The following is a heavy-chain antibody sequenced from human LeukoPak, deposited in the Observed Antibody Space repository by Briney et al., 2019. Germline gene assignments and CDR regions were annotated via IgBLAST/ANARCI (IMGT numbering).Heavy chain of an antibody. CDR3: AADRLYQLRPRYYGMDV. CDR1: GYTLTELS. Sequence: ALVKVSCKVSGYTLTELSMHWVRQAPGKGLEWMGGFDPEDGETIYAQKFQGRVTMTEDTSTDTAYMELSSLRSEDTAVYYCAADRLYQLRPRYYGMDVWGQGTTVTVSS. CDR2: FDPEDGET. J-gene: IGHJ6*02. D-gene: IGHD2-2*01. V-gene: IGHV1-24*01.